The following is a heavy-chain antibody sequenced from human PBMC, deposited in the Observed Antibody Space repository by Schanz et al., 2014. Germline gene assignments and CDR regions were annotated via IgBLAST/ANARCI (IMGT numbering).Heavy chain of an antibody. J-gene: IGHJ4*02. CDR3: ARVAVCSSTTCQSFDY. CDR1: GYTFTFTTYG. D-gene: IGHD2-2*01. Sequence: QVQLVQSGGEVKKPGASVKVSCKASGYTFTFTTYGISWVRQVPGQGLEWMGWINTYNGNTNYAQKFQGRVVMTTDTSTSTTYMELRSLTSDDTAVYYCARVAVCSSTTCQSFDYWGQGTLVTVSS. CDR2: INTYNGNT. V-gene: IGHV1-18*01.